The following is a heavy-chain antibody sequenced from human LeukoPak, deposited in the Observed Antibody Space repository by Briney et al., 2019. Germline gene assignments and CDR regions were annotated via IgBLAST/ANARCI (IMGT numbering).Heavy chain of an antibody. Sequence: GGSLRLSCAASGFTFSSYGMHWVRQAPGKVREWVAVIWYDGSNKYYADSVKGRFTISRDNSKNTLYLQMHSLRAEDTAVYYCARDEAYCGGDCYPLYWGQGTLVTVSS. CDR1: GFTFSSYG. D-gene: IGHD2-21*02. CDR3: ARDEAYCGGDCYPLY. CDR2: IWYDGSNK. J-gene: IGHJ4*02. V-gene: IGHV3-33*01.